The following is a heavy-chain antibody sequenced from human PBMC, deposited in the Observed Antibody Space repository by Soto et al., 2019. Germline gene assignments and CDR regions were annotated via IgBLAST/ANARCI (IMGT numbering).Heavy chain of an antibody. J-gene: IGHJ4*02. D-gene: IGHD3-22*01. Sequence: EVQLVESGGGLVQPGGSLRLSCAASGFTFNTYWMQWVRQAPGKGLVWVSRIKSDGSYTNYADSVKGRFTISRDNAKRTPLLQMNSLGAEDTAVYSCATGGSGYFTYWGQGTLVTVSS. V-gene: IGHV3-74*01. CDR3: ATGGSGYFTY. CDR1: GFTFNTYW. CDR2: IKSDGSYT.